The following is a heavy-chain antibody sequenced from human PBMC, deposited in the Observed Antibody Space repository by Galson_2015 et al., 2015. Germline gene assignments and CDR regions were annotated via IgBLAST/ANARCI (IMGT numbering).Heavy chain of an antibody. J-gene: IGHJ4*02. CDR2: IIPIFGTA. CDR1: GYTFTSYD. Sequence: SVKVSCKASGYTFTSYDINWVRQATGQGLEWMGGIIPIFGTANYAQKFQGRVTITADESTSTAYMELSSLRSEDTAVYYCARDHGHWGQGTLVTVSS. V-gene: IGHV1-69*13. CDR3: ARDHGH.